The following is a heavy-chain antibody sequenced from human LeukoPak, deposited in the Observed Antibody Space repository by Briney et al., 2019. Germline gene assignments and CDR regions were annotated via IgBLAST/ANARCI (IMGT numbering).Heavy chain of an antibody. CDR3: ARGITMIVRTFDY. CDR1: GFTFSSYA. Sequence: PGGSLRLSCAASGFTFSSYAMHWVRQAPGKGLEWVAVISYDGSNKYYADSVKGRFTISRDNSKNTLYLQMNSLRAEDTAVYYCARGITMIVRTFDYWGQGTLVTVSS. D-gene: IGHD3-22*01. CDR2: ISYDGSNK. V-gene: IGHV3-30-3*01. J-gene: IGHJ4*02.